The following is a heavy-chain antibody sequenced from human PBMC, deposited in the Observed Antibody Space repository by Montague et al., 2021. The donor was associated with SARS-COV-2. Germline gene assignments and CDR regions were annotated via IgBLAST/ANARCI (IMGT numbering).Heavy chain of an antibody. CDR2: ISSSSSYT. CDR3: AASLGSITLFGVVNMGYFDY. Sequence: SLRLSCAASGFTFSDYYMSWIRQAPGKGLEWVSYISSSSSYTNYADSVKGRFTISRDNAKNSLYLQMNSLRAEDTAVYYCAASLGSITLFGVVNMGYFDYWGQGTLVTVSS. V-gene: IGHV3-11*03. J-gene: IGHJ4*01. CDR1: GFTFSDYY. D-gene: IGHD3-3*01.